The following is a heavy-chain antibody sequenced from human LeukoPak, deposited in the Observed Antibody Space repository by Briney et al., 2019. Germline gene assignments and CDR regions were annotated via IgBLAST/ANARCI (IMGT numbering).Heavy chain of an antibody. CDR2: FYSSGST. J-gene: IGHJ4*02. Sequence: SQTLSLTCTVSGASISGGGYYWSWIRQHPGKGLEWLGYFYSSGSTSYNPSLKSRVTISVDTSKNQFSLKLSSVTAADTAVSYCARDSTVTTGYFDSWGQGTLVTVSS. D-gene: IGHD4-11*01. CDR1: GASISGGGYY. CDR3: ARDSTVTTGYFDS. V-gene: IGHV4-31*03.